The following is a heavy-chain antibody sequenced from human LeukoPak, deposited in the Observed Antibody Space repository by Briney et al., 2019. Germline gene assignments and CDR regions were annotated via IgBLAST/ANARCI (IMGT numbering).Heavy chain of an antibody. V-gene: IGHV3-74*01. CDR1: GFTFSTYW. Sequence: PGGSLRLSCAASGFTFSTYWMNWVRQPPGKGLVWVSRINSDGSSTTYADPVMGRFTISRDNATNTLFLQMNSLRAEDTAVYYCSSSGYDYWGQGTLVTVSS. CDR3: SSSGYDY. CDR2: INSDGSST. J-gene: IGHJ4*02. D-gene: IGHD3-22*01.